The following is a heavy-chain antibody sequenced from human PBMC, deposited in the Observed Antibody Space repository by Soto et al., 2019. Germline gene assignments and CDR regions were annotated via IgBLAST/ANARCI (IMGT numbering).Heavy chain of an antibody. CDR2: MNASNGNT. V-gene: IGHV1-8*02. J-gene: IGHJ6*03. D-gene: IGHD2-15*01. CDR3: ARGWWDYYYMDV. CDR1: GYTFTNYA. Sequence: ASVKVSCKASGYTFTNYAVQWVRQAPGQRLEWMGWMNASNGNTGYAQKFQGRVTMTRNTSISTVYMELSSLRSEDTAVYYCARGWWDYYYMDVWGKGTTVTVSS.